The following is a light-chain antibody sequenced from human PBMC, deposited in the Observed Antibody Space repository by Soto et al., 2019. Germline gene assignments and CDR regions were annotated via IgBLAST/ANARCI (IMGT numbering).Light chain of an antibody. Sequence: DIQMTQSPSTLSGSVGDRVTITCRASQTISSWLAWYQQKPGKAPKLLIYKASTLKSGVPSRFSGSGSGTEFTLTISSLQSADFAVYYCQQYNDNWPTFGQGTKVDIK. CDR2: KAS. CDR1: QTISSW. V-gene: IGKV1-5*03. CDR3: QQYNDNWPT. J-gene: IGKJ1*01.